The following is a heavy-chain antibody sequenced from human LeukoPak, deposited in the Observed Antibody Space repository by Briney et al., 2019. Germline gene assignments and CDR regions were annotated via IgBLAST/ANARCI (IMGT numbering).Heavy chain of an antibody. CDR1: GYTLTELS. CDR3: ATLGCSSTSCYDRGGYFDY. Sequence: ASVKFSCKVSGYTLTELSMHWVRQAPGKGLEWMGGFDPEDGETIYAQKFQGRVTMTEDTSTDTAYMELSSLRSEDTAVYYCATLGCSSTSCYDRGGYFDYWGQGTLVTVSS. D-gene: IGHD2-2*01. CDR2: FDPEDGET. J-gene: IGHJ4*02. V-gene: IGHV1-24*01.